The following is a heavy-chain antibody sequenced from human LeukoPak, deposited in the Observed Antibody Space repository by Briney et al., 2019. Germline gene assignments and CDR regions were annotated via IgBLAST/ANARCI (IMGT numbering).Heavy chain of an antibody. V-gene: IGHV3-53*01. D-gene: IGHD2-15*01. J-gene: IGHJ4*02. CDR1: GFTVSSNY. CDR3: ARWVGAAGFDY. CDR2: IYTGGTT. Sequence: GGSLRLSCAASGFTVSSNYMSWVRQAPGKGLEWVSLIYTGGTTYYADSVKGRFSISRDNSKNTLYLQMNSLRAEDTAVYYCARWVGAAGFDYWGQGTLVTVSS.